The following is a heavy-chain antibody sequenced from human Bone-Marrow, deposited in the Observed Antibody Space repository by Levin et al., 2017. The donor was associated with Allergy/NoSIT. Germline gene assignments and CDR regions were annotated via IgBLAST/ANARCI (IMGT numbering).Heavy chain of an antibody. CDR1: GFVFSSYS. CDR3: ARDTVLPATPFDY. J-gene: IGHJ4*02. D-gene: IGHD2-15*01. V-gene: IGHV3-48*01. CDR2: IVGSSI. Sequence: GGSLRLSCAASGFVFSSYSMNWVRQAPGKGLEWISYIVGSSIYYADSVQGRFIISRDNAKNSLYLQMNSLRAEDTAVYYCARDTVLPATPFDYWGQGTLVTVSS.